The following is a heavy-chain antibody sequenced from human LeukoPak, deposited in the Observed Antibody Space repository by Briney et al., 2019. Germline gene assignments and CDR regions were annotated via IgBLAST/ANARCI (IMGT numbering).Heavy chain of an antibody. CDR1: GGTFSSYA. V-gene: IGHV1-69*13. D-gene: IGHD3-3*01. Sequence: SVKVSCKASGGTFSSYAISWVRQAPGQGLEWMGGIIPIFGTANYVQKFQGRVTITADESTSTAYMELSSLRSEGTAVYYCARATSSSITIFGVVIKGDNWFDPWGQGTLVTVSS. CDR2: IIPIFGTA. CDR3: ARATSSSITIFGVVIKGDNWFDP. J-gene: IGHJ5*02.